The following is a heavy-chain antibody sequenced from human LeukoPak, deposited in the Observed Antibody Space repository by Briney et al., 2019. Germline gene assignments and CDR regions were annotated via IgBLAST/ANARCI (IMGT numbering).Heavy chain of an antibody. CDR1: GGSISSYY. D-gene: IGHD6-19*01. CDR2: IYYSGST. CDR3: ARGENSSGWYIPGYYYMDV. J-gene: IGHJ6*03. Sequence: SETLSLTCTVSGGSISSYYWSWIRQPPGKGLEWIGYIYYSGSTNYNPSLESRVTISVDTSKNQFSLKLSSVTAADTAVYYCARGENSSGWYIPGYYYMDVWGKGTTVTVSS. V-gene: IGHV4-59*01.